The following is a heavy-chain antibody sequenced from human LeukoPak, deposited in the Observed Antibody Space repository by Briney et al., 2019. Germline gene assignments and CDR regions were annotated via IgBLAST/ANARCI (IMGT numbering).Heavy chain of an antibody. D-gene: IGHD3-16*02. CDR1: GYTFTSYG. Sequence: ASVKVSCTASGYTFTSYGISWVRQAPGQGLEWMGWISAYNGNTNYAQKLQGRVTKTTDTSTSTAYMELRSLGSGDTAVHYCARDRASDYVWGSYRDEYYFDYWGQGTLVTVSS. V-gene: IGHV1-18*01. J-gene: IGHJ4*02. CDR3: ARDRASDYVWGSYRDEYYFDY. CDR2: ISAYNGNT.